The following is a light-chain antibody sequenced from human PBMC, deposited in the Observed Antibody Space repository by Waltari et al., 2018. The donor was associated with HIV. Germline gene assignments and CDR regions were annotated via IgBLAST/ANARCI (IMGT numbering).Light chain of an antibody. CDR2: WAS. CDR1: GSVLYSSKNKYY. J-gene: IGKJ2*01. Sequence: DIVMPQSPDSLAVSLGVRPTINCKSSGSVLYSSKNKYYLAWYHQKQGQISKLHIYWASTREYGVPDRFSVSVSAKDFTRTFSILQAENLAVDDCQQYYSAYPFGQGTKLEIK. CDR3: QQYYSAYP. V-gene: IGKV4-1*01.